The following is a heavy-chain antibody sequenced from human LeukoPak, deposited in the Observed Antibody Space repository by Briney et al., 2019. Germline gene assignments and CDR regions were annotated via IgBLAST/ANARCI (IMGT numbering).Heavy chain of an antibody. CDR1: GSIFTSYW. D-gene: IGHD6-13*01. J-gene: IGHJ6*02. CDR2: IYPGDSDT. V-gene: IGHV5-51*01. Sequence: GASLQISCKGSGSIFTSYWNGWVRPLPGKGLEWMGIIYPGDSDTRYSPSFQGQVTISADKSISTAYLQWSSLKASDTAMYYCARHSGGAAAGTRSHYYYYGMDVWGQGTTVTVSS. CDR3: ARHSGGAAAGTRSHYYYYGMDV.